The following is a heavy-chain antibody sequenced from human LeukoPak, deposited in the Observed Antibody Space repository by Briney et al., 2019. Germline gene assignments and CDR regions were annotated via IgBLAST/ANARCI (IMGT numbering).Heavy chain of an antibody. J-gene: IGHJ6*03. V-gene: IGHV4-59*01. CDR3: ARVYWSGSYYMDV. Sequence: SGTLSLTCAVYGGSFSGYYWSWIRQPPGKGLEWIGYIYYSGSTNYNPSLKSRVTISVDTSKNQFSLKLSSVTAADTAVYYCARVYWSGSYYMDVWGKGATVTVSS. D-gene: IGHD3-3*01. CDR2: IYYSGST. CDR1: GGSFSGYY.